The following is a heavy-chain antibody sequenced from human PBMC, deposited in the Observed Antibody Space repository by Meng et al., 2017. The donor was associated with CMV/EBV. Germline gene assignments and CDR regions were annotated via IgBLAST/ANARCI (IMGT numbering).Heavy chain of an antibody. D-gene: IGHD2-2*01. CDR1: GYSFTSYW. Sequence: KVSCKGSGYSFTSYWIGWVRQMPGKGLEWMGIIYPGDSDTRYSPSFQGQVTISADKSISTAYLQWSSLKASDTAMYYCARLRRDIVVVPAAMGRFDPWGQGTLVTVPQ. V-gene: IGHV5-51*01. J-gene: IGHJ5*02. CDR2: IYPGDSDT. CDR3: ARLRRDIVVVPAAMGRFDP.